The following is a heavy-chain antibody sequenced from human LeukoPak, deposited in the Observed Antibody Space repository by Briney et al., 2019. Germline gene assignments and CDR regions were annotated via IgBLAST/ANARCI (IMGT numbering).Heavy chain of an antibody. Sequence: ASVKVSCKASGYTFTGYYMHWVRQAPGQGLEWMGWINPNSGGTNYAQKFQGRVTMTRDTSISTAYMELSRLRSDDTAVYYCARDSSSSPYAFDIWGQGTMVTVSS. D-gene: IGHD6-13*01. CDR2: INPNSGGT. CDR3: ARDSSSSPYAFDI. V-gene: IGHV1-2*02. CDR1: GYTFTGYY. J-gene: IGHJ3*02.